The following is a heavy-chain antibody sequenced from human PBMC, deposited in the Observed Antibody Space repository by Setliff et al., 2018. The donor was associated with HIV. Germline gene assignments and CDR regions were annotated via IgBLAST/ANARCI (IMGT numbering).Heavy chain of an antibody. V-gene: IGHV1-69*05. CDR3: ARDFGGYCSSMSCPGLFDP. J-gene: IGHJ5*02. D-gene: IGHD2-2*01. CDR1: GGTFSSYA. CDR2: IIPISGTV. Sequence: ASVKVSCKASGGTFSSYAISWVRQAPGQGLEWMGGIIPISGTVNYAQKFWGRVTITTHESTSTAYMALSSLRSEDTAVYYCARDFGGYCSSMSCPGLFDPWGQGTLVTVSS.